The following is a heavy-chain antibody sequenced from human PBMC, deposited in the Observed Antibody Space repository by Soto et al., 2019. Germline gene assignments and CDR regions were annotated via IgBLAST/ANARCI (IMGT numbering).Heavy chain of an antibody. V-gene: IGHV4-59*08. Sequence: PSETLCLTCPVSGVTLSSYYLSWIRQPPGKGLEWIGYIYYSGSTNYNPSLKSRVTISVDTSKNQFSLKLSSVTAADTAVYYCARLYGIAAADYWGQGTLVTVSS. J-gene: IGHJ4*02. D-gene: IGHD6-13*01. CDR1: GVTLSSYY. CDR2: IYYSGST. CDR3: ARLYGIAAADY.